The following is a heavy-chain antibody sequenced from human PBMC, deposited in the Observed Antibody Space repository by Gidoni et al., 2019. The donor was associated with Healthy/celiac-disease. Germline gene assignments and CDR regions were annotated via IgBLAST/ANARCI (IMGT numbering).Heavy chain of an antibody. J-gene: IGHJ4*02. V-gene: IGHV4-30-4*01. CDR1: GGSISSGDYY. Sequence: QVQLQESGPGLVKPSQTLSPTCTVSGGSISSGDYYWSWIRPPPGRGLEWIGYIYYSGSTYYNPTLKSRVTISVDTSKNQCSLKLSSVTAADTAVYYCARDGGIGVFLDYWGQGTLVTVSS. CDR3: ARDGGIGVFLDY. D-gene: IGHD3-3*01. CDR2: IYYSGST.